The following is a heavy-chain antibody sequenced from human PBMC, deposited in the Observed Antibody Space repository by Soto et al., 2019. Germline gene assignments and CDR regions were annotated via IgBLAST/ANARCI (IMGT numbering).Heavy chain of an antibody. CDR1: GDTLSHYA. V-gene: IGHV1-69*01. CDR2: TTPIIGTT. Sequence: QVQLVQSGAEVKKPGSSVKVSCKASGDTLSHYAISWVRQAPGQGLEWMGGTTPIIGTTDYAQKFQGRLTITADESTTTSFMELSSLRFDDTAVYYCATEESSDMGDHWGQGTLVTVSS. D-gene: IGHD6-19*01. J-gene: IGHJ4*02. CDR3: ATEESSDMGDH.